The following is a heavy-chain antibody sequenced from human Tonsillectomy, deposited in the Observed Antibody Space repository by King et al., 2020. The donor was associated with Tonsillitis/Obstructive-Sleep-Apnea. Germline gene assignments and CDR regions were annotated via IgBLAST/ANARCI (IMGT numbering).Heavy chain of an antibody. CDR3: ARALYYFDY. J-gene: IGHJ4*02. V-gene: IGHV3-33*01. CDR1: GFTFSIYG. CDR2: IWYDGSNK. Sequence: VQLVESGGGVVQPGRSLRLSCAASGFTFSIYGMHWVRQAPGKGLEWVAVIWYDGSNKYYTDSVKGRFTISRDNSKNTVYLQMDSLRSEDTAVYYCARALYYFDYWGQGNRVTVSS.